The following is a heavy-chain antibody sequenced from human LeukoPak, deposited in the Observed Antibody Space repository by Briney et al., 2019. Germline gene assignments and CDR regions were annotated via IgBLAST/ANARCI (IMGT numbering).Heavy chain of an antibody. Sequence: ASETLSLTCTVSGGSISSSSYYWGWIRQPPGKGLEWIGSIYYSGSTYYNPSLKSRVTISVDTSKNQFSLKLSSVTAADTAVYYCARDDYRGVTNFDPWGQGTLVTVSS. V-gene: IGHV4-39*02. CDR1: GGSISSSSYY. D-gene: IGHD3-10*01. CDR3: ARDDYRGVTNFDP. CDR2: IYYSGST. J-gene: IGHJ5*02.